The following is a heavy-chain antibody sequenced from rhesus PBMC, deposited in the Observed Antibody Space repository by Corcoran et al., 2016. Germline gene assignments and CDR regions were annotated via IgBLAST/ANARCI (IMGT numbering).Heavy chain of an antibody. V-gene: IGHV5S1*01. CDR1: GYSFTSSW. J-gene: IGHJ6*01. Sequence: EVQLVQSGAEVKRPGESLRISCKTSGYSFTSSWISWVRQMPGKGLEWMGRYFPHHSNTRYSPSFQDQVTLSADKSISTTYLQWSSLKASDTATYYCAKCGSSYNYGLNSWGQGVVVTVSS. CDR2: YFPHHSNT. CDR3: AKCGSSYNYGLNS. D-gene: IGHD4-29*01.